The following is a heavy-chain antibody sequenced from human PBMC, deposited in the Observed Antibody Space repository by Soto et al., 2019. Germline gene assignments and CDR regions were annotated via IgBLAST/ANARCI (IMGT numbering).Heavy chain of an antibody. Sequence: QVQLDQSGAEVKKPGASVKVSCKASGFTFTGHYIHWVRQAPGQGLEWMGWINPNSGGTRYAQKFQGKLTMTTDTSITTASMELSRLSAADTAFYNCAKSGSYFMPSRGYFDFWGQGNLVTVSS. CDR2: INPNSGGT. J-gene: IGHJ4*02. D-gene: IGHD1-26*01. V-gene: IGHV1-2*02. CDR3: AKSGSYFMPSRGYFDF. CDR1: GFTFTGHY.